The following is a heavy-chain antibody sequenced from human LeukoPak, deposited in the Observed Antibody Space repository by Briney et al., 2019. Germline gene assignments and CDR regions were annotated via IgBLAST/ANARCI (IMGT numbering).Heavy chain of an antibody. Sequence: GGSLRLSCAASGFTFSSYAMSWVRQAPGKGLEWVSGISGSGGNTYHADSVKGRFTISRDNSKNTLYVQMNSLRAEDTAVYYCATEKGDSPDYWGQGTLVTVSS. CDR1: GFTFSSYA. V-gene: IGHV3-23*01. J-gene: IGHJ4*02. CDR3: ATEKGDSPDY. D-gene: IGHD2-21*01. CDR2: ISGSGGNT.